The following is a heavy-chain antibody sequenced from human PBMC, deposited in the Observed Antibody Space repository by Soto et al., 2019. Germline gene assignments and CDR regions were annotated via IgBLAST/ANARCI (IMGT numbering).Heavy chain of an antibody. D-gene: IGHD3-10*01. CDR2: IIPIFGTA. CDR3: ARSMVRGVQGGMDV. CDR1: GGTFSSYA. J-gene: IGHJ6*02. Sequence: QVQLVQSGAEVKKPGSSVKVSCKASGGTFSSYAISWVRQAPGQGLEWMGGIIPIFGTANDANKFQGRVTITADESTSTAYVELSSLRAEDTAVYYCARSMVRGVQGGMDVWGQGTTVTVSS. V-gene: IGHV1-69*01.